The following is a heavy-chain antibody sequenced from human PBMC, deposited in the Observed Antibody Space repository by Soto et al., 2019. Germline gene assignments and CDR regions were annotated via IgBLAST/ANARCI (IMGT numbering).Heavy chain of an antibody. Sequence: GASVKVSFKASGGTLSSYAIRWVRQAPGQGLEWMGGIIPIFGTANYAQKFQGRVTITADKSTSTAYMELSSLRSEDTAVYYCARDRGYDILTGYYAGHYYGMDVWGQGTTVTVSS. CDR2: IIPIFGTA. V-gene: IGHV1-69*06. CDR3: ARDRGYDILTGYYAGHYYGMDV. CDR1: GGTLSSYA. D-gene: IGHD3-9*01. J-gene: IGHJ6*02.